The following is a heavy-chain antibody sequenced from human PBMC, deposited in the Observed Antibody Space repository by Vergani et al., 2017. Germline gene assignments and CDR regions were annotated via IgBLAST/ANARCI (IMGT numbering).Heavy chain of an antibody. D-gene: IGHD3-10*01. CDR2: ISGSGGST. Sequence: EVQLLESGGGLVQPGGSLRLSCAASGFTFSSYAMSWVRQAPGKGLEWVSAISGSGGSTYYADSVKGRFTISRDNSKNTLYLQMNSLRAEDTAVYYCAKDQVIVLRFGELNRGRDAFDIWGQGTMVTVSS. CDR3: AKDQVIVLRFGELNRGRDAFDI. J-gene: IGHJ3*02. V-gene: IGHV3-23*01. CDR1: GFTFSSYA.